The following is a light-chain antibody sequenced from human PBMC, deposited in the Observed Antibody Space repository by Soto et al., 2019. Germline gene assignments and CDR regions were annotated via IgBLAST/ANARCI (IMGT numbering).Light chain of an antibody. CDR3: QQYDTWPPLT. CDR2: GAS. V-gene: IGKV3-20*01. Sequence: IMLTQSPGTLSLYPGERATLSCLASESVSSSYLGWYQQKPGQAPRLLIYGASSRATGIPDRFSGSGSGTDFTLTISSLEPEDFAVYYCQQYDTWPPLTFGGGTKVDIK. J-gene: IGKJ4*01. CDR1: ESVSSSY.